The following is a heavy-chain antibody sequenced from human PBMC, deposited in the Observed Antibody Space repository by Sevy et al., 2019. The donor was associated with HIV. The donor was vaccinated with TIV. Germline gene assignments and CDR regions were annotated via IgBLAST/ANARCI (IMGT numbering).Heavy chain of an antibody. CDR3: TLRVLRLTY. Sequence: GGSLRLSCAASGVTFSNYAMSWVRQAPGKGLEWVSTISGSGGSTFCADSVKGRFTISRDNSKNTLYLQMNSLRAEDTAVYYCTLRVLRLTYWGRGTLVTVSS. CDR1: GVTFSNYA. CDR2: ISGSGGST. V-gene: IGHV3-23*01. D-gene: IGHD1-1*01. J-gene: IGHJ4*02.